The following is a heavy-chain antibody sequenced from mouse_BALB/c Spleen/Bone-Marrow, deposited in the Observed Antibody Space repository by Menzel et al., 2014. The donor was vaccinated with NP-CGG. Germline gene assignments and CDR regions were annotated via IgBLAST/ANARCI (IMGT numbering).Heavy chain of an antibody. D-gene: IGHD4-1*01. CDR2: IYPGDGDT. CDR3: ARGRDWDAWFAY. CDR1: GYAFSSSW. J-gene: IGHJ3*01. V-gene: IGHV1-82*01. Sequence: QVQLQQSGPELVKPGASVKISRKASGYAFSSSWMNWVKQRPGRGLEWIGRIYPGDGDTNYNGKFKGKATLTADKSSSTAYMQLSSLTSVDSAVYFCARGRDWDAWFAYWGQGTLVTGSA.